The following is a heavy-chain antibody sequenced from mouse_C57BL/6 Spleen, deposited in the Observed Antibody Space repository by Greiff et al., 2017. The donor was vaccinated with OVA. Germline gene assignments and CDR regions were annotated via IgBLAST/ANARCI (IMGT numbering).Heavy chain of an antibody. D-gene: IGHD1-2*01. V-gene: IGHV5-4*03. CDR2: ISDGGSYT. Sequence: EVMLVESGGGLVKPGGSLKLSCAASGFTFSSYAMSWVRQTPEKRLEWVATISDGGSYTYYPDNVKGRFTISRDNAKNNLYLQMSHLKSEDTAMYYCARGGSNGLFDYWGQGTTLTVSS. CDR3: ARGGSNGLFDY. J-gene: IGHJ2*01. CDR1: GFTFSSYA.